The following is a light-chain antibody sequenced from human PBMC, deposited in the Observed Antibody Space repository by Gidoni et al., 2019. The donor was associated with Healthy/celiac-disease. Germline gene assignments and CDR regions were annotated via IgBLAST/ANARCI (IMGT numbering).Light chain of an antibody. J-gene: IGKJ4*01. CDR3: QQLNSYPPSLT. V-gene: IGKV1-9*01. CDR2: AAS. Sequence: DIQLTQSPSFLSASVGDRVTITCRASQGISSYLAWYQETPGKAPKLLIYAASTLQSGVPSRFSGSGSGTEFTLTISSLQPEDFATYYCQQLNSYPPSLTFGGXTKVEIK. CDR1: QGISSY.